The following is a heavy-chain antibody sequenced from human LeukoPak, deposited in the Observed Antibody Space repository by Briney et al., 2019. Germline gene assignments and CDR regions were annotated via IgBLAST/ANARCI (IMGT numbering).Heavy chain of an antibody. CDR1: GYTFTSYY. D-gene: IGHD3-22*01. CDR3: ARDNYYDSSGYFDY. V-gene: IGHV1-46*01. CDR2: INPSGGST. J-gene: IGHJ4*02. Sequence: ASVKVSCKASGYTFTSYYMLRVRQAPGQGLEWMGIINPSGGSTSYAQKFQGRVTITTDESTSTAYMELSSLRSEDTAVYYCARDNYYDSSGYFDYWGQGALVTVSS.